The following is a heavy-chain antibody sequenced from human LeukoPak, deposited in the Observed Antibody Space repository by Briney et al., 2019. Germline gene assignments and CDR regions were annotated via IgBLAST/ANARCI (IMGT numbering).Heavy chain of an antibody. Sequence: SETLSLTCTVSGGSISSGGYYWSWIRQHPGKGLEWIGYIYYSGSTYYNPSLKSRVTIPVDTSKNQFSLKLSSVTAADTAVYYCARELAGRPPTYGMDVWGQGTTVTVSS. CDR3: ARELAGRPPTYGMDV. J-gene: IGHJ6*02. CDR2: IYYSGST. V-gene: IGHV4-31*03. CDR1: GGSISSGGYY.